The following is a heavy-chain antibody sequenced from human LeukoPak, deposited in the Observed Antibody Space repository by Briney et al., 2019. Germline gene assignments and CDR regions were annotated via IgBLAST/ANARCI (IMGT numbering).Heavy chain of an antibody. CDR3: AAARTVTKTRIDY. Sequence: SVKVPCKASGFTFTSSAMQWVRQARGQRLEWIGWIVVGSGNTNYAQKFQERVTITRDMSTSTAYMELSSLRSEDTAVYYCAAARTVTKTRIDYWGQGTLVTVSS. D-gene: IGHD4-17*01. CDR2: IVVGSGNT. V-gene: IGHV1-58*02. CDR1: GFTFTSSA. J-gene: IGHJ4*02.